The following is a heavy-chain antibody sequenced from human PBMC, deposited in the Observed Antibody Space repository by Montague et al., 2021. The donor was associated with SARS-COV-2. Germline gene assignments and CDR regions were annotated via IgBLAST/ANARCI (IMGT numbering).Heavy chain of an antibody. V-gene: IGHV3-30*04. D-gene: IGHD3-10*01. CDR2: ISYDGVEK. CDR3: ARRDQYGSGTNGLLQY. J-gene: IGHJ4*02. Sequence: SLRLSCAASGFTFSTHAMHWVRQAPGKGLEWVAVISYDGVEKYYADSVKGRFTISRNNSKNTLYLQMNSLTTEDTAVFYCARRDQYGSGTNGLLQYWGQGILVPVS. CDR1: GFTFSTHA.